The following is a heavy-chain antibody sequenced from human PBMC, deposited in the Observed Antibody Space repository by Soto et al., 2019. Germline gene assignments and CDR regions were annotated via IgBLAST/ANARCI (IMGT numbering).Heavy chain of an antibody. D-gene: IGHD1-1*01. CDR3: TTDLGSWNDALRYYYGMDV. CDR2: IKSKTDGGTT. J-gene: IGHJ6*02. V-gene: IGHV3-15*01. CDR1: GFTFSNAW. Sequence: EVQLVESGGGLVKPGGSLRLSCAASGFTFSNAWMSWVRQAPGKGLEWVGRIKSKTDGGTTDYAAPVKGRFTISRDDSKNTLYLQMNSLKTEDTAVYYCTTDLGSWNDALRYYYGMDVWGQGTTVTVSS.